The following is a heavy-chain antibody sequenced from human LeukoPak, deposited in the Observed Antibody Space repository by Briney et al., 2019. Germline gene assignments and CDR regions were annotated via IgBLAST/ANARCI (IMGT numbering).Heavy chain of an antibody. CDR1: GFTVSSNC. D-gene: IGHD3-22*01. J-gene: IGHJ4*02. V-gene: IGHV3-53*01. Sequence: GGSLRLSCAASGFTVSSNCMSWVRQAPGKGLEWVSVIYSGGSTYYADSVKGRFTISRDDSKNTLYLQMNSLKTEDTAVYYCTTSFYDSSGYPYWGQGTLVTVSS. CDR2: IYSGGST. CDR3: TTSFYDSSGYPY.